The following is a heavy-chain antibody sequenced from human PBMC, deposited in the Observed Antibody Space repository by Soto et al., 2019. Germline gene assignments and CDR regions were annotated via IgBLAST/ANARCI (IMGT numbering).Heavy chain of an antibody. CDR1: GFTFSNCA. V-gene: IGHV3-23*01. J-gene: IGHJ6*02. D-gene: IGHD6-13*01. CDR2: ISSSGSRT. Sequence: EVQLLESGGGLVQPGGSLRLSCAASGFTFSNCAMTWVRQAAGKGLEWISTISSSGSRTYYADSVKGRFTISRDDSQNTLYLQVNSLRAEDTAVYYCAKYAGVEAAGGHYYGMDVWGRGTTVTVSS. CDR3: AKYAGVEAAGGHYYGMDV.